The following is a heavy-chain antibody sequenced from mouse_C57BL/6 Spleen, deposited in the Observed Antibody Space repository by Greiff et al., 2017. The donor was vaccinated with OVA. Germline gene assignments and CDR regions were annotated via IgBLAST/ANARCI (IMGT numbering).Heavy chain of an antibody. Sequence: QVQLKESGPGLVQPSQSLSITCTVSGFSLTSYGVHWVRQSPGKGLEWLGVIWSGGSTDYNAAFISRLSISKDNSKSQVFFKMNSLQADETAIYYCARNLGDGGFAYWGQGTLVTVSA. V-gene: IGHV2-2*01. CDR2: IWSGGST. D-gene: IGHD3-3*01. CDR1: GFSLTSYG. CDR3: ARNLGDGGFAY. J-gene: IGHJ3*01.